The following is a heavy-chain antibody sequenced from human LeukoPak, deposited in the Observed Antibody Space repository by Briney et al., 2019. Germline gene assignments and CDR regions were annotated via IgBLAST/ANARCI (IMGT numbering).Heavy chain of an antibody. CDR1: GGTFSSYA. CDR3: ARGRWLQPWGYFDY. Sequence: ASVKVSCKASGGTFSSYAISWVRQAPGQGLEWMGGIIPIFGTANYAQKFQGRVTITTDESTSTAYMELSSLKSEDTAVYYCARGRWLQPWGYFDYWGQGTLVTVSS. J-gene: IGHJ4*02. D-gene: IGHD5-24*01. CDR2: IIPIFGTA. V-gene: IGHV1-69*05.